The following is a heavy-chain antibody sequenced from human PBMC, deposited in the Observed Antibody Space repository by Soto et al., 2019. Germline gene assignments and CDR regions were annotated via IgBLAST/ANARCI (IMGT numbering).Heavy chain of an antibody. D-gene: IGHD3-10*01. V-gene: IGHV4-59*01. J-gene: IGHJ5*02. Sequence: TSETLSLTCTVSGGSISSYYWSWIRQPPGKGLEWIGYIYYSGSTNYNPSLKSRVTISVDTSKNQFSLKLSSVTAADTAVYYCARDNYGWFDPWGQGTLVTVS. CDR1: GGSISSYY. CDR3: ARDNYGWFDP. CDR2: IYYSGST.